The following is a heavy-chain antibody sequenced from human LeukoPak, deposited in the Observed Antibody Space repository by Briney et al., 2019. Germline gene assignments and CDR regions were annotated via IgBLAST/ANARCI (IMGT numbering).Heavy chain of an antibody. D-gene: IGHD1/OR15-1a*01. CDR3: TRGHAAMGEH. CDR1: AFNLISNY. CDR2: IHSNDDT. J-gene: IGHJ4*02. V-gene: IGHV3-53*01. Sequence: PGGSLSLSCAVSAFNLISNYMTWVRQAPGKGLECISVIHSNDDTYYAASVRGRFTISTDTSKYMLYLQMNSLRAEDTAIYFCTRGHAAMGEHWGQGTLVTVSS.